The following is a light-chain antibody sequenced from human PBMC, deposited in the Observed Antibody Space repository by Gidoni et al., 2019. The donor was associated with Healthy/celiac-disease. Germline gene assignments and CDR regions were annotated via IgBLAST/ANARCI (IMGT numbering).Light chain of an antibody. CDR2: EVS. CDR3: SSYAGSNNVV. J-gene: IGLJ2*01. V-gene: IGLV2-8*01. Sequence: QSALSQPPAASGSPGASVTICCTGTSSDVGGYNYVSWYQQHTGKAHKLMIYEVSKRPSGVPDRFSGSKSGNTASLTVSGRKAEDEADYYRSSYAGSNNVVFGGGTKLTVL. CDR1: SSDVGGYNY.